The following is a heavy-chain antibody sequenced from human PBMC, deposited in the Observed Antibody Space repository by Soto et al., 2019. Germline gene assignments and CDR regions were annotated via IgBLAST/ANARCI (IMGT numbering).Heavy chain of an antibody. D-gene: IGHD3-22*01. CDR3: ASGAGFYYDTIRY. J-gene: IGHJ4*02. CDR2: ISPNGNNQ. Sequence: LRLSRVDPGFTFTTYALHWIRQAPGKGLEWVAVISPNGNNQYYADSVKGRFTISRDTSKSTLYLQMTSLRPDDTAVYYCASGAGFYYDTIRYWGQGTLVTVSS. CDR1: GFTFTTYA. V-gene: IGHV3-30*04.